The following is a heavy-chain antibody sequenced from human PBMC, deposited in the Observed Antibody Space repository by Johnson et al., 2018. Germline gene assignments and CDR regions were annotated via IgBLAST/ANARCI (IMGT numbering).Heavy chain of an antibody. V-gene: IGHV3-48*02. CDR2: ISSSSSTI. D-gene: IGHD1-26*01. CDR1: GFTFSSYS. J-gene: IGHJ1*01. Sequence: VQLVESGGGLVQPGGSLRLSCAASGFTFSSYSMNWVRQAPGKGLEWVSYISSSSSTIYYADSVKRRFTISRDNAKNSLYLQMNRLRDEDTAVYYCARAIVGKGYSQHWGQGSRVTGSS. CDR3: ARAIVGKGYSQH.